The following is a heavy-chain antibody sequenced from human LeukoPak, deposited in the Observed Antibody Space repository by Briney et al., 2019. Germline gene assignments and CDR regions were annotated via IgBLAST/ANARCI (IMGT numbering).Heavy chain of an antibody. V-gene: IGHV4-34*01. CDR1: GGSFSGHY. CDR2: VNHSGST. D-gene: IGHD3-10*01. J-gene: IGHJ4*02. CDR3: ARPRYGSGSLDY. Sequence: PSETLSLTCAVYGGSFSGHYWTWIRQPPGKGLEWIGEVNHSGSTTYNPSLNNRVTISVDTSKNQFSLKLTSVTAADTAVYYCARPRYGSGSLDYWAQGTLVTVSS.